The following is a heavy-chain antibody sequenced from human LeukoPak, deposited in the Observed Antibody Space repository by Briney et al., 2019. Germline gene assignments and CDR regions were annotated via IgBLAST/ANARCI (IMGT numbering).Heavy chain of an antibody. CDR3: ARPGITAFDI. V-gene: IGHV3-48*01. J-gene: IGHJ3*02. D-gene: IGHD3-10*01. Sequence: PGGSLRLSCVASGFTLSSHNINWVRQAPGKGLEWVSHISSSGSITYYGDSVKGRITISRDNAKNLVSLYMNSLRAEDSAVYYCARPGITAFDIWGQGTMVTVSS. CDR2: ISSSGSIT. CDR1: GFTLSSHN.